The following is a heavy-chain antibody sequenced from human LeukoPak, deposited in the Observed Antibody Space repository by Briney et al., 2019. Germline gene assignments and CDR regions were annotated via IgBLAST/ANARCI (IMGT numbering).Heavy chain of an antibody. V-gene: IGHV3-30-3*01. J-gene: IGHJ4*02. CDR2: ISYDGSNK. CDR3: ARDHEAGEGSYFRFRAAGY. Sequence: PGGSLRLSCAASGFTFSSYAMHWVRQAPGKGLEWVAVISYDGSNKYYADSVKGRFTISRDNSKNTLYLQMNSLRAEDTAVYYCARDHEAGEGSYFRFRAAGYWGQGTLVTVSS. CDR1: GFTFSSYA. D-gene: IGHD1-26*01.